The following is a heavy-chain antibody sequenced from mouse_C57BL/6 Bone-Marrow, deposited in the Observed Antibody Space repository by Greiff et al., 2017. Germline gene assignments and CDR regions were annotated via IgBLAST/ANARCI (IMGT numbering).Heavy chain of an antibody. V-gene: IGHV14-4*01. J-gene: IGHJ3*01. D-gene: IGHD2-1*01. CDR1: GFNITDDY. CDR2: IDPENGDT. Sequence: VQLQQSGAELVRPGASVKLSCTASGFNITDDYMHWVKQRPEQGLEWIGWIDPENGDTEYASKFQGKATLTADTSSNTAYLQLSSLTSEDTAVYYYTTPLLWYFPAYWGQGTLVTVSA. CDR3: TTPLLWYFPAY.